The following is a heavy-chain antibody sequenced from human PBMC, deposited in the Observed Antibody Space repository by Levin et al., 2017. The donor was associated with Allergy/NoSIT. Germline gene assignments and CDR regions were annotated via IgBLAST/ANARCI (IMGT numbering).Heavy chain of an antibody. CDR1: GGSFSGYY. CDR3: ARPAIRSSPYFDY. CDR2: INHSGST. D-gene: IGHD2-2*02. V-gene: IGHV4-34*01. Sequence: SETLSLTCAVYGGSFSGYYWSWIRQPPGKGLEWIGEINHSGSTNYNPSLKSRVTISVDTSKNQFSLKLSSVTAADTAVYYCARPAIRSSPYFDYWGQGTLVTVSS. J-gene: IGHJ4*02.